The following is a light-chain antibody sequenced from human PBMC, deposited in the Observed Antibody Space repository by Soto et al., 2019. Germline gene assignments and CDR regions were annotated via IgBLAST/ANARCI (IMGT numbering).Light chain of an antibody. Sequence: QSVLTQPRSVSGSPGQSVTSSCTGTSNDVGGYNFVSWYQQHPGKVPKLFIYDVSRRPSGVPDRFSGSKSGNTASLTISGLQAEDEADYYCSSYAGSYTLVFGGGTKLTVL. V-gene: IGLV2-11*01. CDR3: SSYAGSYTLV. J-gene: IGLJ2*01. CDR2: DVS. CDR1: SNDVGGYNF.